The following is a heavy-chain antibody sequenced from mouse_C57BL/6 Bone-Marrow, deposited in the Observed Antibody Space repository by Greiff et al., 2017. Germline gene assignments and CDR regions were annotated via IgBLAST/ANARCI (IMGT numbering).Heavy chain of an antibody. D-gene: IGHD2-4*01. CDR1: GFNIKDDY. CDR3: TTCSYDYPFAY. Sequence: EVQLQQSGAELVRPGASVKLSCTASGFNIKDDYMHWVKQRPEQGLEWIGWIDPENGDTEYASKFQGKATITADTSSNTAYLQISSLTSEDTAVYYCTTCSYDYPFAYWGQGTLVTVSA. CDR2: IDPENGDT. J-gene: IGHJ3*01. V-gene: IGHV14-4*01.